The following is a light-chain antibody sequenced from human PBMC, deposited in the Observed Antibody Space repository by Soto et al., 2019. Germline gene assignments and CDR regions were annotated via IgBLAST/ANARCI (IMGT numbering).Light chain of an antibody. CDR1: SSDVGGYHY. Sequence: QSALTQPASVSGSPGQSITISCTGTSSDVGGYHYVSWYQQYPGKAPKVMIYDVSNRPSGVSNRFSGSKSGTTASLTISGLQAEDEADYYCSSYTSSNTYVSGTGTKLTVL. J-gene: IGLJ1*01. CDR3: SSYTSSNTYV. V-gene: IGLV2-14*01. CDR2: DVS.